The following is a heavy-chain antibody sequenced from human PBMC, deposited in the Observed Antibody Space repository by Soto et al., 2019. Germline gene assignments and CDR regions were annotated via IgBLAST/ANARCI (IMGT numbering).Heavy chain of an antibody. CDR1: GFTFSSYW. Sequence: EVQLVESGGGLVQPGGSLRLSCAASGFTFSSYWMSWVRQAPGKGLEWVANIKQDGSEKFYVDSVKGRFTISRDNAKNSLYLQMNSLRPEDTAVYYGASGSGWDPFDYWGQGTLVTVSS. V-gene: IGHV3-7*01. CDR2: IKQDGSEK. D-gene: IGHD6-19*01. J-gene: IGHJ4*02. CDR3: ASGSGWDPFDY.